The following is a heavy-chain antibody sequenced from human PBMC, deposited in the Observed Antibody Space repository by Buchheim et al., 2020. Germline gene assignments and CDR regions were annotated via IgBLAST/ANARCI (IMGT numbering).Heavy chain of an antibody. V-gene: IGHV3-30*18. CDR3: AKANYRYMDYFYGMDV. Sequence: QVHLVESGGGVVQPGGSLRLSCAASGFTFSASGLYWVRQAPGKGLEWVAVISYDGREKYYADSVKGRFTVPRDDSKNTVFLQMNSLRGEDTAVYYCAKANYRYMDYFYGMDVWGQGTT. D-gene: IGHD3-10*01. J-gene: IGHJ6*02. CDR1: GFTFSASG. CDR2: ISYDGREK.